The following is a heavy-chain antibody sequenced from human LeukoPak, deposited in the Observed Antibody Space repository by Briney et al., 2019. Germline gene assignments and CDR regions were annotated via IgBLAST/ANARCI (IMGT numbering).Heavy chain of an antibody. D-gene: IGHD5-18*01. J-gene: IGHJ4*02. CDR3: GKTTVGYSSGQKPAWPVDF. V-gene: IGHV3-23*01. CDR1: GFTFGSHA. Sequence: GGSLRLSCEASGFTFGSHAMYWVRQAPGKGLEWVAGIFGSGGSPHYADSVKGRFTISRDNPRSTVYLQINSLRDDDTAVYYCGKTTVGYSSGQKPAWPVDFWGQGTLVTVSS. CDR2: IFGSGGSP.